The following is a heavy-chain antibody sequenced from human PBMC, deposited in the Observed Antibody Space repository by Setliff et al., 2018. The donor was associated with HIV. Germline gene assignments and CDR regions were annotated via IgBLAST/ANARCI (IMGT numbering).Heavy chain of an antibody. D-gene: IGHD5-12*01. V-gene: IGHV1-69*13. CDR2: IIPVFGTT. Sequence: SVKVSCKASGDTFSSYAISWVRQAPGQGLDWMGGIIPVFGTTNYAQKFQGRVTITADESTSTAYMELSSLRSEDTAVYYCARGKTWLRFLDYWGQGTLVTVSS. CDR3: ARGKTWLRFLDY. J-gene: IGHJ4*02. CDR1: GDTFSSYA.